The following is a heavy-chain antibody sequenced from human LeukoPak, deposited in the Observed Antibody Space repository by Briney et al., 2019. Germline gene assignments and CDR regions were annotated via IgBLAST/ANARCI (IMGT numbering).Heavy chain of an antibody. CDR1: GYSLTSYD. CDR2: MNPYNGNT. CDR3: AREKDAVAGIVDY. Sequence: ASVKVSCKASGYSLTSYDVNRVRQAPGQGHEWMGWMNPYNGNTIYAQNLQGRVTMTTDTSTSTAYLDLRSLTSDDTAVYYCAREKDAVAGIVDYWGQGTLVTVSS. D-gene: IGHD6-19*01. J-gene: IGHJ4*02. V-gene: IGHV1-18*01.